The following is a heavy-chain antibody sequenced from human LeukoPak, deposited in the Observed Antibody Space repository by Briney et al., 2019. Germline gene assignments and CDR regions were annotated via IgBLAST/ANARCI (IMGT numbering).Heavy chain of an antibody. CDR3: ARDKTFEVVNYFDN. J-gene: IGHJ4*02. Sequence: SETLSLTCTVSGGSISSGSYYWGWIRQPPGKGLEWIGSIYYSGSTCYNPSLKSRVTISGDTSKNQFSLKLRSVTAADTAVYYCARDKTFEVVNYFDNWGQGTLVTVSS. V-gene: IGHV4-39*07. CDR2: IYYSGST. CDR1: GGSISSGSYY. D-gene: IGHD3-3*01.